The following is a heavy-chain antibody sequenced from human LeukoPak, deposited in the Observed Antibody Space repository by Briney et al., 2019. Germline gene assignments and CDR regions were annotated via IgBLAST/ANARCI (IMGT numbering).Heavy chain of an antibody. D-gene: IGHD5-24*01. CDR1: GYTFTGYY. Sequence: GASVKVSCKASGYTFTGYYMNWVREAPGHGLEWMGRINPNTGGTNYAQNFQGSVTMTRDTSITTVYMELSRLRCDDTAVYYCARVGDGLNDGFDIWGQGTMVTVSS. V-gene: IGHV1-2*06. J-gene: IGHJ3*02. CDR3: ARVGDGLNDGFDI. CDR2: INPNTGGT.